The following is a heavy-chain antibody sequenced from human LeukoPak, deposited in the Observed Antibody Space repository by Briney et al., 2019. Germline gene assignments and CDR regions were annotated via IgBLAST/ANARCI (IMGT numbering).Heavy chain of an antibody. V-gene: IGHV3-23*01. Sequence: GGSLRLSSAASGFTFSTYAMKWARQPPGKGLEWVSGISGSDGSTFYADSVKGRFTISRDNSKNTLYLQMNSLRVEDTALYFCAKSLSFANTDGFDVWGQGTMVTVSS. CDR3: AKSLSFANTDGFDV. CDR1: GFTFSTYA. CDR2: ISGSDGST. J-gene: IGHJ3*01.